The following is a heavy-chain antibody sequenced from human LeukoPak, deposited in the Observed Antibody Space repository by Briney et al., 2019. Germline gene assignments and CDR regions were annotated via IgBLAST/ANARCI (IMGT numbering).Heavy chain of an antibody. J-gene: IGHJ5*02. Sequence: SETLSLTCTVSGYSISSGYYWGWIRQTPGKGLEWIGHINHSGRTYHNPSLKSRVTMSVDTSKNQFSLKLSSVTAADTAVYYCARDPSRIVGATWGQGTLVTVSS. CDR1: GYSISSGYY. CDR2: INHSGRT. V-gene: IGHV4-38-2*02. CDR3: ARDPSRIVGAT. D-gene: IGHD1-26*01.